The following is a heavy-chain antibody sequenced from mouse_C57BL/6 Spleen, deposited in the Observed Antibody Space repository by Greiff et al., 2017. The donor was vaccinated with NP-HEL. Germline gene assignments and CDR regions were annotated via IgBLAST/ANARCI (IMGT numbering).Heavy chain of an antibody. CDR3: AREDDYDGYFDV. CDR2: IYPGDGDT. J-gene: IGHJ1*03. D-gene: IGHD2-4*01. CDR1: GYAFSSSW. V-gene: IGHV1-82*01. Sequence: QVQLKQSGPELVKPGASVKISCKASGYAFSSSWMNWVKQRPGKGLEWIGRIYPGDGDTNYNGKFKGKATLTADKSSSTAYMQLSSLTSEDSAVYFCAREDDYDGYFDVWGTGTTVTVSS.